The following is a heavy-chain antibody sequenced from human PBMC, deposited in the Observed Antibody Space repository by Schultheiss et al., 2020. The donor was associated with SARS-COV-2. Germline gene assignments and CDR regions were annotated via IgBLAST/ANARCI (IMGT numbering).Heavy chain of an antibody. J-gene: IGHJ3*02. CDR1: GGSVSSGSYY. CDR2: IYYSGST. CDR3: ARARNSGTDAFDI. Sequence: SETLSLTCTVSGGSVSSGSYYWSWIRQPPGKGLEWIGYIYYSGSTNYNPSLKSRVTISVDTSKNQFSLKLSSVTAADTAVYYCARARNSGTDAFDIWGQGRMVTVSS. V-gene: IGHV4-61*01. D-gene: IGHD1-26*01.